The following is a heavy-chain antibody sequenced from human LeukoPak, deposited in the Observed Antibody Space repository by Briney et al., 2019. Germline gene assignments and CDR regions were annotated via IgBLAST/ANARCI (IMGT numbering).Heavy chain of an antibody. CDR3: ASRMTF. V-gene: IGHV3-53*04. Sequence: GGSLRLSCAASGVTVSSDYMSWVRQAPGKGLEWVSVIYRDGNTYYADSVKGRFTISRHNSKNTLFLQMDSLRTEDTAIYYCASRMTFGGQGTLVTVSS. D-gene: IGHD2/OR15-2a*01. CDR2: IYRDGNT. J-gene: IGHJ4*02. CDR1: GVTVSSDY.